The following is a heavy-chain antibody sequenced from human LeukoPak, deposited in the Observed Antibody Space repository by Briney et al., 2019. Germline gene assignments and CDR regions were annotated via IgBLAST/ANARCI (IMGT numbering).Heavy chain of an antibody. V-gene: IGHV1-18*01. Sequence: ASVKVSCKASGYTFTSYGISWVRQAPGQGLEWMGLISAYNGNTNYAQKLQGRVTMTTDTSTSTAYMELRSLRSDDTAVYYCARSELRYFDWLLMNNWFDPWGQGTLVTVSS. D-gene: IGHD3-9*01. J-gene: IGHJ5*02. CDR1: GYTFTSYG. CDR2: ISAYNGNT. CDR3: ARSELRYFDWLLMNNWFDP.